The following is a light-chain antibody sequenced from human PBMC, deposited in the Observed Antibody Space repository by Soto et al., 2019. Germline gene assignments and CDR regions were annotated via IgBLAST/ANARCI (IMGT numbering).Light chain of an antibody. CDR1: QSVTSNY. CDR2: GAS. CDR3: QQYGSSLRT. Sequence: EIVLTQSPGTLSLSPGEIATLSFSASQSVTSNYLAWYQQRPGQAPRLLIYGASRRATGIPDRFDGSGSGTDFTLTVSRLEPEDFAVYYCQQYGSSLRTFGQGTKVDIK. V-gene: IGKV3-20*01. J-gene: IGKJ1*01.